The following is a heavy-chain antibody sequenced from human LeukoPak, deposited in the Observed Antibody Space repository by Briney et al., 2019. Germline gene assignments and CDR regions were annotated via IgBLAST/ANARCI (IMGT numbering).Heavy chain of an antibody. CDR3: ARGHYDFWSGDYFDY. CDR1: GGSISSYY. V-gene: IGHV4-4*07. CDR2: IYTSGST. J-gene: IGHJ4*02. Sequence: SETLSLTCTVSGGSISSYYWSWLRQPAGKGLEWIGRIYTSGSTNYNPSLKSRVTMSVDTSKNQFSLKLSSVTAADTAVYYCARGHYDFWSGDYFDYWGQGTLVTVSS. D-gene: IGHD3-3*01.